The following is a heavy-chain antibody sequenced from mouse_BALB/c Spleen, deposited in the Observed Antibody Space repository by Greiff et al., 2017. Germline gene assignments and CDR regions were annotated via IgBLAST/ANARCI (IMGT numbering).Heavy chain of an antibody. CDR1: GYTFTDYY. CDR2: VNPYNGGT. D-gene: IGHD1-1*01. Sequence: VQLQQSGPELVKPGASVKMSCKASGYTFTDYYMDWVKQSHGESFEWIGRVNPYNGGTSYNQKFKGKATLTVDKSSSTAYMELNSLTSEDSAVYYCAVLQGYAMDYWGQGTSVTVSS. J-gene: IGHJ4*01. CDR3: AVLQGYAMDY. V-gene: IGHV1-19*01.